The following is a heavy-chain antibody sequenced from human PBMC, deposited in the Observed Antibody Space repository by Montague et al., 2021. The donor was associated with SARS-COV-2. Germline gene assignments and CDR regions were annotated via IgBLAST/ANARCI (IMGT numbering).Heavy chain of an antibody. CDR1: GFTFDDYA. CDR3: ALPQELGFDY. CDR2: ISWSSGSI. Sequence: SLRLSCAASGFTFDDYAMHWFRQAPGRGLERVSGISWSSGSIGYADSVKGRFTISRDNAKNSLYLQMNSLRAEDTALYYCALPQELGFDYWGQGTLVTVSS. V-gene: IGHV3-9*01. D-gene: IGHD7-27*01. J-gene: IGHJ4*02.